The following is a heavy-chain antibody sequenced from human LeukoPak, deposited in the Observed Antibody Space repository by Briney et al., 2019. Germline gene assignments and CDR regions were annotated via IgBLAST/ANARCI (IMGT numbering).Heavy chain of an antibody. CDR1: GGSISSDSYY. Sequence: SETLSLTCTVSGGSISSDSYYWSWIRQPAGKGLEWIGRFYISGNTNCNPSLKSRITISVDTSKNQFSLKLSSVTAADTAVYYCAKDEGLDAFDIWGQGTMVTVSS. CDR3: AKDEGLDAFDI. CDR2: FYISGNT. J-gene: IGHJ3*02. D-gene: IGHD1-1*01. V-gene: IGHV4-61*02.